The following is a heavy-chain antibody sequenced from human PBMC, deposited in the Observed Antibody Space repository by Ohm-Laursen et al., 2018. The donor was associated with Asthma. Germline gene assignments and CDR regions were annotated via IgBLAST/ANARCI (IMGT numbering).Heavy chain of an antibody. CDR3: TTGVGATGFDY. V-gene: IGHV3-15*01. D-gene: IGHD1-26*01. CDR2: IKSKTDGGTT. Sequence: SLRLSCAASGFTFSNAWMSWVRQAPGKGLEWVGRIKSKTDGGTTDYAAPVKGRSTISRDDSKNTLYLQMNSLKTEDTAVYYCTTGVGATGFDYWGQGTLATVSS. J-gene: IGHJ4*02. CDR1: GFTFSNAW.